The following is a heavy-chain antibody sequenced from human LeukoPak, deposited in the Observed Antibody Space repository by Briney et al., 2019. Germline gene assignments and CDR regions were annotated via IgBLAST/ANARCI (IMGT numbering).Heavy chain of an antibody. J-gene: IGHJ4*02. V-gene: IGHV1-18*01. CDR3: ARGSTYYESSGQVPFDY. D-gene: IGHD3-22*01. CDR1: GYTFTMFG. CDR2: ISAYNGQA. Sequence: ASVKVSCKASGYTFTMFGISWVRQAPGQGLEWMGWISAYNGQADYAQKFQGRVTMTTDTSTSIAYMELRSLRSDDTAVYYCARGSTYYESSGQVPFDYWGQGTLVTVSS.